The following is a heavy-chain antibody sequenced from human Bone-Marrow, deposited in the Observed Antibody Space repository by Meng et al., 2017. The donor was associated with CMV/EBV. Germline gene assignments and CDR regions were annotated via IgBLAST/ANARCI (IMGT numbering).Heavy chain of an antibody. CDR2: ITHSGST. J-gene: IGHJ4*02. D-gene: IGHD1-26*01. Sequence: QGHLRQLGAGLLRRAEGLSLTGCGNVARFSGYWCWVRQPPGKGLEWIGEITHSGSTNYNVSLKSRVTISIDTSKNQFSPKLSSVTATDTAVYYCAPGFRSWSGSYSSWGQGTLVTVSS. CDR3: APGFRSWSGSYSS. V-gene: IGHV4-34*01. CDR1: VARFSGY.